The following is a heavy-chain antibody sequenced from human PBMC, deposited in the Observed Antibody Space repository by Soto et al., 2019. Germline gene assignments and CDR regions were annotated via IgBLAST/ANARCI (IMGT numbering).Heavy chain of an antibody. Sequence: QVQLVQSGAEEKKPGASVKVSCKASGYTFTSYAMHWVRQAPGQRLEWMGWINAGNGNTKYSQKFQGRVTITRDTAASRAYRELSSLRSDDTAVCFCARSIVVVTALDYWGQGTRVTVAS. CDR2: INAGNGNT. CDR1: GYTFTSYA. V-gene: IGHV1-3*05. D-gene: IGHD2-21*02. CDR3: ARSIVVVTALDY. J-gene: IGHJ4*02.